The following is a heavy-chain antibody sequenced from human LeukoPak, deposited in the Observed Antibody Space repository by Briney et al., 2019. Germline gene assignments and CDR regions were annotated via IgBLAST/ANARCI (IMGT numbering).Heavy chain of an antibody. J-gene: IGHJ5*02. CDR1: GYTFTSYD. V-gene: IGHV1-8*01. CDR3: AREVRSGWYLTWFDP. D-gene: IGHD6-19*01. Sequence: ASVKVSCKASGYTFTSYDINWVRQATGQGLEWMGWMNPNSGNTGYAQKFQGRVTMTRNTSISTAYMELSSLRPEDTAVYYCAREVRSGWYLTWFDPWGQGTLVTVSS. CDR2: MNPNSGNT.